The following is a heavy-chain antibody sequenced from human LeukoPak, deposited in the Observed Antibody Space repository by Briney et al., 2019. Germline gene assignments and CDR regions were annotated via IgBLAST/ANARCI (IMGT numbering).Heavy chain of an antibody. Sequence: ASVKVSCKASGYTFTSYGISWVRQAPGQGLEWMGWISAYNGNTNYAQKLQGGVTITRDTSASTAYMELSSLRSEDMAVYYCAREYNWNDDGFDYWGQGTLVTVSS. V-gene: IGHV1-18*03. CDR2: ISAYNGNT. CDR3: AREYNWNDDGFDY. CDR1: GYTFTSYG. D-gene: IGHD1-1*01. J-gene: IGHJ4*02.